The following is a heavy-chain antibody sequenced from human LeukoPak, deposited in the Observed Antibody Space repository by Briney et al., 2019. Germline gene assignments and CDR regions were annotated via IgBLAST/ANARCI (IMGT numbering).Heavy chain of an antibody. D-gene: IGHD5-24*01. CDR2: ISPYNGNT. J-gene: IGHJ5*02. Sequence: GASVKVSCKASGYTFISYGISWVRQAPGQGLEWMGWISPYNGNTNYAQQFQGRVTMTTDTSTNTVYMELRSLRSDDTAVYYCARGAERWPQSLWFDTWGQGTLVTVSS. V-gene: IGHV1-18*01. CDR3: ARGAERWPQSLWFDT. CDR1: GYTFISYG.